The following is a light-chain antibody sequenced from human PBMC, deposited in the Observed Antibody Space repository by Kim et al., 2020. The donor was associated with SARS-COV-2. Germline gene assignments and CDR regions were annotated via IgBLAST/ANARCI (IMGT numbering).Light chain of an antibody. J-gene: IGKJ3*01. CDR3: QQRSSWLFT. Sequence: LSPGERATLACRASQSISSYLAWYQQKPGQAPRLLIADASNRATGIPARFSGSGSGTDFTLTISSLEPEDFAVYYCQQRSSWLFTFGPGTKVDIK. V-gene: IGKV3-11*01. CDR2: DAS. CDR1: QSISSY.